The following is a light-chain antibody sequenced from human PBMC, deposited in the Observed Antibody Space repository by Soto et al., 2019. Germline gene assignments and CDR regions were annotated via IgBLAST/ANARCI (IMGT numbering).Light chain of an antibody. V-gene: IGKV1-39*01. Sequence: DIHITQSPSFLSASVGASVTITCRANQTITHYLNWYQQKPGRAPALLIYDASSLQSGVPSRFSGRGSGTDFSLTITSLQLADFATYFCQQSYVLPRTFGQGTKVEI. CDR2: DAS. CDR3: QQSYVLPRT. CDR1: QTITHY. J-gene: IGKJ1*01.